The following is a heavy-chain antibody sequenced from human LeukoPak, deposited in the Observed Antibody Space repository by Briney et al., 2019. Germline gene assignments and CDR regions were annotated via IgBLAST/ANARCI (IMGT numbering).Heavy chain of an antibody. Sequence: ASVKVSCKASGYTFTGYYMHWVRQAPGQGLEWMGWINPNSGGTNYAQKFQGRVTMTRDTSISTAYMELSRLRSDDTAVYYCARVRNLPQHGWFDPWGQGTLVTVSS. CDR3: ARVRNLPQHGWFDP. CDR2: INPNSGGT. CDR1: GYTFTGYY. J-gene: IGHJ5*02. V-gene: IGHV1-2*02. D-gene: IGHD1-14*01.